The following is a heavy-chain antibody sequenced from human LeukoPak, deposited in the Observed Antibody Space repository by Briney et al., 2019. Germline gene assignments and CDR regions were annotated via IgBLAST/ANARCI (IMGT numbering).Heavy chain of an antibody. D-gene: IGHD3-22*01. Sequence: ASVKVSCKASGYTFTSYGISWVRQAPGQGLEWMGWISAYNGNTNYAQKLQGRVTMTTDTSTSTAYMEPRSLRSDDTAVYYCARASRYYYDSSGYYSPFDYWGQGTLVTVSS. J-gene: IGHJ4*02. V-gene: IGHV1-18*01. CDR2: ISAYNGNT. CDR1: GYTFTSYG. CDR3: ARASRYYYDSSGYYSPFDY.